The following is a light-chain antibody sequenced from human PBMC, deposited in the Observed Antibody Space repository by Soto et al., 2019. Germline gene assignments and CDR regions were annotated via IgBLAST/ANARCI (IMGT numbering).Light chain of an antibody. V-gene: IGLV1-40*01. CDR1: SSNIGAGYD. CDR3: QSYDSSLSGVV. J-gene: IGLJ2*01. CDR2: GNI. Sequence: QSVLTQPPSVSGAPGQRVTISCTGSSSNIGAGYDVHWYLQLPGTAPKLLLYGNINRPSGVPDRFSGSKSGTSASLAITGLQAEDEADYYCQSYDSSLSGVVFGGGTKLTVL.